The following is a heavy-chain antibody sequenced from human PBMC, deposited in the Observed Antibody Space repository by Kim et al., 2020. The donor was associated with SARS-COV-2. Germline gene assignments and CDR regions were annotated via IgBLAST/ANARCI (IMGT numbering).Heavy chain of an antibody. J-gene: IGHJ5*02. D-gene: IGHD2-15*01. CDR2: IWYDGSNK. CDR1: GFTFSSYG. CDR3: AKDLGRRAAPYNWFDP. Sequence: GGSLRLSCAASGFTFSSYGMHWVRQAPGKGLEWVAVIWYDGSNKYYADSVKGRFTISRDNSKNTLYLQMNSLRAEDTAVYYCAKDLGRRAAPYNWFDPWGQGTLVTVSS. V-gene: IGHV3-33*06.